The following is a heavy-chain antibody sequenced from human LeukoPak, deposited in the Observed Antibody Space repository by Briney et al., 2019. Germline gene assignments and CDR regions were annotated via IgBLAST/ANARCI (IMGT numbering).Heavy chain of an antibody. Sequence: PGGSLRLSCAASGSTFSECWMSWVRQAPGKGLEWVANIRGDGSQKYYVDSVKGRFTISRDNAKNSLYLQMNSLRAEDTAVYYCVSRLVPGLSWGQGTLVTVSS. J-gene: IGHJ4*02. D-gene: IGHD4-11*01. CDR3: VSRLVPGLS. CDR2: IRGDGSQK. V-gene: IGHV3-7*01. CDR1: GSTFSECW.